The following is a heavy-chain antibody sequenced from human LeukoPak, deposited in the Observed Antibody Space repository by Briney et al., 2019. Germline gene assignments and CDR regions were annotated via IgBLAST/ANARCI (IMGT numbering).Heavy chain of an antibody. J-gene: IGHJ4*02. CDR1: GFTVSSNY. CDR2: IYSGGST. V-gene: IGHV3-66*01. D-gene: IGHD1-26*01. Sequence: GGSLRLSCAASGFTVSSNYMSWVRQAPGKGLEWVSVIYSGGSTYYADSVKGRFTISRDNSKNTVSLQMNSLRTDDTAVYFCAKSSGSGFDHWGQGTLVTVSS. CDR3: AKSSGSGFDH.